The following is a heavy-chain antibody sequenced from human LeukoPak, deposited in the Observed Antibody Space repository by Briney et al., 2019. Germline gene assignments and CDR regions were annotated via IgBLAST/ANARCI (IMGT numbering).Heavy chain of an antibody. D-gene: IGHD2-15*01. J-gene: IGHJ3*02. CDR2: ITSGGSPT. CDR3: ARDISSSTRAFDI. V-gene: IGHV3-48*03. CDR1: GFTLSTYE. Sequence: GGSLRLSCAASGFTLSTYEMTWVRQAPGKGLEWIPFITSGGSPTFYADSVKGRFTIFRDTATNSLFLQMNNLRGEDTAVYYCARDISSSTRAFDIWGQGTMVTVS.